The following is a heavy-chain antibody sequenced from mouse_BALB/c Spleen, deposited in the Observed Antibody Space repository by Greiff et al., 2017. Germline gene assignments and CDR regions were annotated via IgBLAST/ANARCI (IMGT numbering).Heavy chain of an antibody. CDR2: IYPYNGGT. J-gene: IGHJ4*01. CDR3: AIYYGNYVYAMDY. CDR1: GYTFTDYN. Sequence: EVQGVESGPELVKPGASVKISCKASGYTFTDYNMHWVKQSHGKSLEWIGYIYPYNGGTGYNQKFKSKATLTVDNSSSTAYMELRSLTSEDSAVYYCAIYYGNYVYAMDYWGQGTSVTVSS. V-gene: IGHV1S29*02. D-gene: IGHD2-1*01.